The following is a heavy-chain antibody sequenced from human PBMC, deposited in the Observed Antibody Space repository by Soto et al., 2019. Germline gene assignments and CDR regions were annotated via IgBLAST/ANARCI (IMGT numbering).Heavy chain of an antibody. J-gene: IGHJ4*02. CDR3: ARDASNPPSADY. Sequence: EVQLVESGGGLVKPGGSLRLSCAASGFTFSSYSMNWVRQAPGKGLEWVSSISSSSSYIYYADSVKGRFTISRDNAKNSLYLQMNSLRAEDTAVYYCARDASNPPSADYWGQGTLVTGSS. V-gene: IGHV3-21*01. CDR2: ISSSSSYI. CDR1: GFTFSSYS. D-gene: IGHD4-4*01.